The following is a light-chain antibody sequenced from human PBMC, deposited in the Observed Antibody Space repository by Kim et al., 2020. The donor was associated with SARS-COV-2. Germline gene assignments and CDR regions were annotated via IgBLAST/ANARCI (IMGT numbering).Light chain of an antibody. V-gene: IGLV1-40*01. Sequence: GQMVTISCTGSSSNIGAGFDVLWYQHLPGTAPKLLIYGNTNRPSGVPDRFSGSKSGTSASLAITGLQAEDEADYYCQSYDSSRTVLFGGGTQLTVL. CDR1: SSNIGAGFD. J-gene: IGLJ3*02. CDR3: QSYDSSRTVL. CDR2: GNT.